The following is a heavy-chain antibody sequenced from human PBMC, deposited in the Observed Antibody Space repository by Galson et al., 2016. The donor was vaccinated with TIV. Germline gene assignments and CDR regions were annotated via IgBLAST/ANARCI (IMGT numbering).Heavy chain of an antibody. CDR1: GDSINNYH. CDR3: ARQAVVIPTAIIQNCFDS. CDR2: VSYSGTT. Sequence: ETLSLTCTVSGDSINNYHWNWIRQPPGGGLEWVGSVSYSGTTNYNPSVKSRVSISRDTSKNQFSLKMNSVTAADTAVYYCARQAVVIPTAIIQNCFDSWGQGTLVTVSS. V-gene: IGHV4-59*08. D-gene: IGHD2-2*02. J-gene: IGHJ5*01.